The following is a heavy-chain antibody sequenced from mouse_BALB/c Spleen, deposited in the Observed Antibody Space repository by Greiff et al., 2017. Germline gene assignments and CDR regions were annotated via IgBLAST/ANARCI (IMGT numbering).Heavy chain of an antibody. CDR3: AREGGSHAMDY. Sequence: VQLQQSGAELVRPGSSVKISCKASGYAFSSYWMNWVKQRPGQGLEWIGQIYPGDGDTNYNGKFKGKATLTADKSSSTAYMQLSSLTSEDSAVYFCAREGGSHAMDYWGQGTSVTVSS. J-gene: IGHJ4*01. V-gene: IGHV1-80*01. CDR1: GYAFSSYW. CDR2: IYPGDGDT.